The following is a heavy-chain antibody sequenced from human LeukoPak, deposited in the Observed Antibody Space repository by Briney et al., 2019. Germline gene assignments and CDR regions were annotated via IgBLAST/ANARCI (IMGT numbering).Heavy chain of an antibody. CDR1: GGSFSGYH. CDR2: INHSGST. CDR3: ARVRGYYFDY. V-gene: IGHV4-34*01. Sequence: LETLSLTCAVYGGSFSGYHWSWIRQPPGKGLEWIGEINHSGSTNYNPSLKSRVTISVDTSKNQFSLKLSSVTAADTAVYYCARVRGYYFDYWGQGTLVTVSS. J-gene: IGHJ4*02.